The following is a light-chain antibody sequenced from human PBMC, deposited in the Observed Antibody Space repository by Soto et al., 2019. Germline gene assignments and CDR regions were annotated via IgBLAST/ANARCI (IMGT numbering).Light chain of an antibody. V-gene: IGLV2-14*01. CDR1: LSDVGGYNY. CDR2: DVS. CDR3: SSFTSSTTSVI. J-gene: IGLJ2*01. Sequence: QSALTQPASVSGSPGQSLTISCTGTLSDVGGYNYVSWYQQHPGKAPKLMIHDVSNRPSGVSNRFFGSKSGNTASLTISGLQAEDEADYYCSSFTSSTTSVIVGGGTKLTVL.